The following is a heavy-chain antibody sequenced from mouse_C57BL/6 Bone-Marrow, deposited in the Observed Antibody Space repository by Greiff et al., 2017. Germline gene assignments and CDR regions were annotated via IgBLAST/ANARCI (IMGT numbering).Heavy chain of an antibody. CDR2: IDPENGDT. CDR3: TTLRRGYWYFDV. D-gene: IGHD2-12*01. Sequence: VQLQQSGAELVRPGASVKLSCTASGFNIKDDYMHWVKQRPEQGLEWSGWIDPENGDTEYASKFQGKATITADTSSNTAYLQLSSLTSEDTAVYYCTTLRRGYWYFDVWGTGTTVTVSS. V-gene: IGHV14-4*01. CDR1: GFNIKDDY. J-gene: IGHJ1*03.